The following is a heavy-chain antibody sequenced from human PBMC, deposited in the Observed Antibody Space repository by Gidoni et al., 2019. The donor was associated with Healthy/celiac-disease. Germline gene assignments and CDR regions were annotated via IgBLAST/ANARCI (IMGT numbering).Heavy chain of an antibody. CDR3: AKDRYDILTGYHYDY. CDR1: GFPFSSYG. D-gene: IGHD3-9*01. Sequence: QVQLVESGGGVVQPGRSLRLSCAASGFPFSSYGMHWVRQAPGKGLEWVAVISYDGSNKYYADSVKGRFTISRDNSKNTLYLQMNSLRAEDTAVYYCAKDRYDILTGYHYDYWGQGTLVTVSS. J-gene: IGHJ4*02. CDR2: ISYDGSNK. V-gene: IGHV3-30*18.